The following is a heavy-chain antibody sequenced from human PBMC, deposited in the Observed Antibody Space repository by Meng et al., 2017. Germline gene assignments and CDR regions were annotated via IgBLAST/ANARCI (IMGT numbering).Heavy chain of an antibody. V-gene: IGHV3-23*01. D-gene: IGHD3-10*01. J-gene: IGHJ4*02. Sequence: GESLKISCAASGFTFSSYAMSWVRQAPGKGLEWVSAISGSGGSTYYADSVKGRFTISRDNSKNTLYLQMNSLRAEDTAVYYCARDLPYYYGSGSSESFDYWGQGTLVTVSS. CDR2: ISGSGGST. CDR1: GFTFSSYA. CDR3: ARDLPYYYGSGSSESFDY.